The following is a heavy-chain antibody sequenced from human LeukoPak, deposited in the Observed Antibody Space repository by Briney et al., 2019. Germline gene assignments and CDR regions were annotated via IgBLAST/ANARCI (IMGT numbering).Heavy chain of an antibody. V-gene: IGHV3-30*03. CDR2: ISYDGRNK. CDR3: ASDSSGSLDY. D-gene: IGHD3-22*01. CDR1: GFTFSNYG. J-gene: IGHJ4*02. Sequence: PGRSLRLSCAASGFTFSNYGMHWVRQAPGKGLEWVVVISYDGRNKYYAGSVKGRFTISRDTSKNTLNLQMNSLRADDTAVYYCASDSSGSLDYWGQGTLVTISS.